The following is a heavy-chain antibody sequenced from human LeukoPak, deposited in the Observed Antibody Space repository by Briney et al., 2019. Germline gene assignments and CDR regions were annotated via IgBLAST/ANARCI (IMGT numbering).Heavy chain of an antibody. Sequence: GESLKISCKGSGYSFTSYWIGWVRQMPGKGLEWMGIIYPGDSDTRYSPSFQGQVTTSADKSISTAYLQWSSLKASDTAMYYCARALDNYDSSGYVFDYWGQGTLVTVSS. CDR2: IYPGDSDT. J-gene: IGHJ4*02. D-gene: IGHD3-22*01. CDR1: GYSFTSYW. CDR3: ARALDNYDSSGYVFDY. V-gene: IGHV5-51*01.